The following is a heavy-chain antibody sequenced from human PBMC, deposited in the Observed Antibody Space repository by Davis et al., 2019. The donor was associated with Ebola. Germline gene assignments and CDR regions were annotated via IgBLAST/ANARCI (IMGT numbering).Heavy chain of an antibody. CDR3: AHLGPQRYCSGGGCHGYLDY. CDR1: GYTFTNYG. Sequence: SVKVSCKASGYTFTNYGMHWVRQAPGQGLEWMGGIIPVFRTANYAQKFQGRVTITADESTRTAYMELNGLRSEDTAVYYCAHLGPQRYCSGGGCHGYLDYWGQGTLVTVSS. J-gene: IGHJ4*02. CDR2: IIPVFRTA. V-gene: IGHV1-69*13. D-gene: IGHD2-15*01.